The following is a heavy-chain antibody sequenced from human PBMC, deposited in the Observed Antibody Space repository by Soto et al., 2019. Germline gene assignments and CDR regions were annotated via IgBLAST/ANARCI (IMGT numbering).Heavy chain of an antibody. Sequence: DVQLVESGGGLIQPGGSLRLSCAASGFTVSGKKYLAWVRQAPGKGLERVSALYDVDGTFYADSVKGRFTTSGDSSRTIVYHQMNSLRPDDTAVYYCATGHLREHAYDIWGQGTAVTVSS. CDR2: LYDVDGT. V-gene: IGHV3-53*01. D-gene: IGHD3-10*01. CDR1: GFTVSGKKY. J-gene: IGHJ3*02. CDR3: ATGHLREHAYDI.